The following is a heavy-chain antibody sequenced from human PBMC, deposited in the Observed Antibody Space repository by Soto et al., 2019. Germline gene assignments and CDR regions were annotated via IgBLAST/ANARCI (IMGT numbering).Heavy chain of an antibody. Sequence: SETLSLTFTVPGGSISSYYWSWIRQPPGKGLEWIGYIYYSGSTNYNPSLKSRVTISVDTSKNQFSLKLSSVTAADTAVYYCARGPDVLRYFDWLFDFDYWGQGTLVTVS. CDR2: IYYSGST. V-gene: IGHV4-59*01. J-gene: IGHJ4*02. CDR1: GGSISSYY. D-gene: IGHD3-9*01. CDR3: ARGPDVLRYFDWLFDFDY.